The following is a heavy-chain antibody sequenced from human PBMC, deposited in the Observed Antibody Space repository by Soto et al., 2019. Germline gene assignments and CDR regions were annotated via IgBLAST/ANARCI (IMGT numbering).Heavy chain of an antibody. CDR1: GGSISSSSYY. Sequence: SETLSLTCTVSGGSISSSSYYWGWIRQPPGKGLEWIGSIYYSGSTYYNPSLKSRVTISVDTSKNQFSLKLSSVTAADTAVYYCAGHPYSSSWYPTDYWGQGTLVTVSS. CDR2: IYYSGST. CDR3: AGHPYSSSWYPTDY. V-gene: IGHV4-39*01. D-gene: IGHD6-13*01. J-gene: IGHJ4*02.